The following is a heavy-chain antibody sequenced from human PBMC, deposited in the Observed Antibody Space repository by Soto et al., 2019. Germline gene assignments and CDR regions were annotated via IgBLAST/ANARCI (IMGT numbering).Heavy chain of an antibody. V-gene: IGHV3-9*01. Sequence: GGSLRLSCAASGFTFDDYAMHWVRQAPGKGLEWVSGISWNSGSIGYADSVKGRFTISRDNAKNSLYLQMNSLRAEDTAVYYCAKYRIYDSETYGMDVWGQGTTVTVSS. CDR3: AKYRIYDSETYGMDV. D-gene: IGHD3-16*01. CDR1: GFTFDDYA. CDR2: ISWNSGSI. J-gene: IGHJ6*02.